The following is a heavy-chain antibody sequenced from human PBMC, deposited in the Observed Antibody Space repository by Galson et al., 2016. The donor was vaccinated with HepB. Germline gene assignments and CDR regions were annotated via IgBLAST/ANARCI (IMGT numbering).Heavy chain of an antibody. CDR3: AKILGMVVVVAAKGMDV. J-gene: IGHJ6*02. Sequence: SLRLSCAASGFTFSSYAMSWVRQAPGKGLEWVSAISGSGGSTYYADSVKGRFTISRDNSKNTLYLQMNSLRAEDTAVYYCAKILGMVVVVAAKGMDVWGQGTTVTVSS. CDR1: GFTFSSYA. CDR2: ISGSGGST. V-gene: IGHV3-23*01. D-gene: IGHD2-15*01.